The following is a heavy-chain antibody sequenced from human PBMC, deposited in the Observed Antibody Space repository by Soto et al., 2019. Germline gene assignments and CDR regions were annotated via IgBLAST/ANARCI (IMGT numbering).Heavy chain of an antibody. D-gene: IGHD3-3*01. J-gene: IGHJ4*02. CDR3: ARGRSDYDFWSGYSDY. CDR2: ISSSSSTI. V-gene: IGHV3-48*02. CDR1: GFTFSSYS. Sequence: EVQLVESGGGLVQPGGSLRLSCAASGFTFSSYSMNWVRQAPGKGLEWVSYISSSSSTIYYADSVKGRFTISRDNAKNSLYLQMNSLRDEDTAVYYCARGRSDYDFWSGYSDYWGQGTLVTVSS.